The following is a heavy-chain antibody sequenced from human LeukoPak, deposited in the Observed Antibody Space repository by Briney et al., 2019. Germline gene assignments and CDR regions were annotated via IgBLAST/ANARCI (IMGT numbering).Heavy chain of an antibody. CDR3: ARDRRGASIAAAFVDY. CDR1: GGSISSGNFY. Sequence: PSETLSLTCTVSGGSISSGNFYWSWIRQPAGKGLEWIGRIYTSGSTNYNPSLKSRVTISLDTSKNQFSLKVSSVTAADTAVYYCARDRRGASIAAAFVDYWGQGTLVTVSS. J-gene: IGHJ4*02. CDR2: IYTSGST. V-gene: IGHV4-61*02. D-gene: IGHD6-13*01.